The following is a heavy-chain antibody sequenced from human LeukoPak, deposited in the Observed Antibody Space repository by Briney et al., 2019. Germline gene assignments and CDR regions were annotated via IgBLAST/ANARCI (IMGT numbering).Heavy chain of an antibody. CDR1: GFTFSSYG. CDR3: ARGNPLGHL. V-gene: IGHV3-74*01. J-gene: IGHJ5*02. Sequence: PGRSLRLSCAASGFTFSSYGMHWVRQAPGKGLVWVSHINSDGSRTDYADSVKGRFTVSRDNAKNTVYLQMNSLRAEDTAVYYCARGNPLGHLWGQGALVTVSS. CDR2: INSDGSRT. D-gene: IGHD3-16*01.